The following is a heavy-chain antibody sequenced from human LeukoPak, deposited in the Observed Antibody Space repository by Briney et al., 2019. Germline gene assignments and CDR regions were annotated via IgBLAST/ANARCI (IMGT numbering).Heavy chain of an antibody. CDR1: GFTISNYW. D-gene: IGHD2/OR15-2a*01. CDR3: AKDLSRLYYYYGMDV. CDR2: IHPDGSIT. V-gene: IGHV3-74*03. Sequence: PGGSLRLSCVGSGFTISNYWMHWVRQAPGTGLVWVSRIHPDGSITTYADSVKGRFTISRDNSKNTLYLQMNSLRAEDTAVYYCAKDLSRLYYYYGMDVWGQGTTVTVSS. J-gene: IGHJ6*02.